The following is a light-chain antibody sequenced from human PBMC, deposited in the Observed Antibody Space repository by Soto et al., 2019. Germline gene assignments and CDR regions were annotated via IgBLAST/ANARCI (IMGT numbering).Light chain of an antibody. Sequence: QSALTQPASVSGSPGQSITISCTGTSSDVGGYNYVSWYQQHPGKAPKLMIYEVNNRPSGVSNRFSGSKSGNTASLTISGRQAEDEADYYCSSYTSSSIVVFGGGTKVTVL. CDR2: EVN. J-gene: IGLJ2*01. CDR1: SSDVGGYNY. V-gene: IGLV2-14*01. CDR3: SSYTSSSIVV.